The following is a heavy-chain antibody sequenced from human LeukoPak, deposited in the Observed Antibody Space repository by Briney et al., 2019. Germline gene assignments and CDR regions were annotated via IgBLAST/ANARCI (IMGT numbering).Heavy chain of an antibody. J-gene: IGHJ4*02. Sequence: GSLRLSCAASGFTFSSYSMNWVRQAPGKGLEWVSSIGGRNGYIYYANSVKGRFTISRDNAKNSLYLQMNGLRAEDTAVYYCARTAIAYSDSSGYYFDYWGQGTLVTVSS. V-gene: IGHV3-21*01. CDR3: ARTAIAYSDSSGYYFDY. CDR2: IGGRNGYI. D-gene: IGHD3-22*01. CDR1: GFTFSSYS.